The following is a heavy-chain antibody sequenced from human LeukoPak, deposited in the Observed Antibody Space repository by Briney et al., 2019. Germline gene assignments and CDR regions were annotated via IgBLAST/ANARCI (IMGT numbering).Heavy chain of an antibody. CDR3: ARDGEGDEGWDY. CDR1: GVSVIRHY. V-gene: IGHV4-59*02. D-gene: IGHD2-15*01. CDR2: ISYSGST. Sequence: PSETLSLTCSVSGVSVIRHYWGWIRQPPGKGLEWLGHISYSGSTNYNPSLESRVTMSLDTSKNQFSLNLNSVTTADTAVYFCARDGEGDEGWDYWGQGTLVTVSS. J-gene: IGHJ4*02.